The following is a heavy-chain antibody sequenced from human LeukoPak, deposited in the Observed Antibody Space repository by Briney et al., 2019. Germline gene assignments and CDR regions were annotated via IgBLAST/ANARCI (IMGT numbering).Heavy chain of an antibody. Sequence: SETLSLTCTVSGGSISSSSYYWGWIRQPPGKGLEWIGSIYYSGSTYYNPSLKSRVTISVDKSKNQFSLKLSSVTAADTAVYYCAKSSRKAFDIWGQGTMVTVSS. D-gene: IGHD6-13*01. CDR2: IYYSGST. CDR1: GGSISSSSYY. CDR3: AKSSRKAFDI. V-gene: IGHV4-39*07. J-gene: IGHJ3*02.